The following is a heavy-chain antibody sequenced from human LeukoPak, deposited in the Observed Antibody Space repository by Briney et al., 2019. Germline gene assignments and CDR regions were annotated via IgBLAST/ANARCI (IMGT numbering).Heavy chain of an antibody. J-gene: IGHJ4*02. CDR2: IYHSGST. CDR1: GGSISSGGYS. D-gene: IGHD6-6*01. Sequence: SQTLSLTCSLSGGSISSGGYSWSSVRQPPRKCLEWIGYIYHSGSTYYNPSLRSRVTISVDRSNNQFSLKLSSVTAADTAVYYCARGVPPHLFFDYWGQGTLVTVSS. CDR3: ARGVPPHLFFDY. V-gene: IGHV4-30-2*01.